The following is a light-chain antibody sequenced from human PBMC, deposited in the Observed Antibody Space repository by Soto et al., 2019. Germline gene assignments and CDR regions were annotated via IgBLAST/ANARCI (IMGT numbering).Light chain of an antibody. V-gene: IGKV1-39*01. CDR1: RSIGNY. Sequence: DIQMTQSPSSLSASVGAGVTIACRASRSIGNYLNWYQQKPESAPKLLISSSSNVQSGVPSRFSGRGSGTDCTLTISGLQPEDAASYCCQQSYNTPRTFGQGTKVDI. CDR2: SSS. CDR3: QQSYNTPRT. J-gene: IGKJ1*01.